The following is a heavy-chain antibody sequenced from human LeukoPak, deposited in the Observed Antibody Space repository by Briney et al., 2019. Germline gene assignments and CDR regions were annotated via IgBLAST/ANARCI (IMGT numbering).Heavy chain of an antibody. D-gene: IGHD2-2*01. V-gene: IGHV3-7*03. J-gene: IGHJ6*02. CDR3: ARDARIVVVPAAMGIGGYYYYYGMDV. CDR2: IKQDGSEK. CDR1: GFTFSSYW. Sequence: GGSLRLSCAASGFTFSSYWMSWVRQAPGKGLEWVANIKQDGSEKYYVDSVKGRFTISRDNAKNSLYLQMNSLRAEDTAAYYCARDARIVVVPAAMGIGGYYYYYGMDVWGQGTTVTVSS.